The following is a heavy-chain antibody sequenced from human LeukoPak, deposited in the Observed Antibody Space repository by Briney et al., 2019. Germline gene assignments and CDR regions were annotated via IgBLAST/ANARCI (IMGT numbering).Heavy chain of an antibody. Sequence: GGSLRLSCTASGFNFSNYAMTWVRQAPGKGLEWVSSISGSGGDTYYADSVKGRFTISRDNSKNTLYLRMNSLGGEDTAVYYCTKAYCSGGSCYEPDYWGQGTLVTVSS. CDR3: TKAYCSGGSCYEPDY. D-gene: IGHD2-15*01. J-gene: IGHJ4*02. CDR2: ISGSGGDT. CDR1: GFNFSNYA. V-gene: IGHV3-23*01.